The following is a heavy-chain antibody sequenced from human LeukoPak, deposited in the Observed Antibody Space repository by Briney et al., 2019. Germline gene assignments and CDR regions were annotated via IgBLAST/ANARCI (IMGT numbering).Heavy chain of an antibody. CDR2: TSCDGSNK. CDR1: GFTFSSYG. J-gene: IGHJ4*02. D-gene: IGHD4-17*01. V-gene: IGHV3-30*18. Sequence: PGGSLRLSCAASGFTFSSYGMHWVRQAPGKGLEWVAVTSCDGSNKYYADSAKGRFTISRDNSKNTLYLQMNSLRAEDTAVYYCAKESRAVNPAADYWGQGTLVTVSS. CDR3: AKESRAVNPAADY.